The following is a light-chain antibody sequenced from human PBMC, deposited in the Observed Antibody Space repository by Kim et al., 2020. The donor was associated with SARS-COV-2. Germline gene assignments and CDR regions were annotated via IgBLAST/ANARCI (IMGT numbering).Light chain of an antibody. Sequence: DIQMTQSPSSLSASVGDRVTITCRASQGIIGWLAWYQQKPGKAPKLLIYDASTLQTGVPSRFSGSGSGTHFTLTIDSLQPDDFATYYCQQANSFPRTFGQGTKVDIK. CDR1: QGIIGW. CDR2: DAS. J-gene: IGKJ1*01. V-gene: IGKV1-12*01. CDR3: QQANSFPRT.